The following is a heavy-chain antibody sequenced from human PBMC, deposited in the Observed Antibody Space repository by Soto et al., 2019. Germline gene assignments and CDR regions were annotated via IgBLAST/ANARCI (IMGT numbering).Heavy chain of an antibody. D-gene: IGHD3-3*01. J-gene: IGHJ6*03. CDR1: GYTFTSYD. V-gene: IGHV1-8*01. CDR2: MNPNSGNT. CDR3: ARGSYDFWSGYNDPGGYYYMDV. Sequence: QVQLVQSGAEVKKPGASVKVSCKASGYTFTSYDINWVRQATGQGLEWMGWMNPNSGNTGYAQKFQRRVTMTRNTSISTAYMELSSLRSEDTAVYYCARGSYDFWSGYNDPGGYYYMDVWGKGTTVTVSS.